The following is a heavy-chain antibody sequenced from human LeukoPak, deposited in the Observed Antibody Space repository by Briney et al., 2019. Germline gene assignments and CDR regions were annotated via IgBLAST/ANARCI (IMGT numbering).Heavy chain of an antibody. J-gene: IGHJ4*02. V-gene: IGHV4-34*01. D-gene: IGHD3-10*01. CDR2: INHSGST. Sequence: SETLSLTCAVYGGSFSGYYWSWIRQPPGKGLEWIGEINHSGSTNYNPSLKSRVTISVDTSKNQSSLKLSSVTAADTAVYYCARGGGLRVREEFDYWGQGTLVTVSS. CDR1: GGSFSGYY. CDR3: ARGGGLRVREEFDY.